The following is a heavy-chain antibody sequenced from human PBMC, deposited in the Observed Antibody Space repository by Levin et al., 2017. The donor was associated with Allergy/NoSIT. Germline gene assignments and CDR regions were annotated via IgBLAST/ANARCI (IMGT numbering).Heavy chain of an antibody. J-gene: IGHJ5*02. V-gene: IGHV3-30-3*01. CDR3: ARDSCSGCPIGRGNWFDA. D-gene: IGHD6-19*01. CDR2: ISYDGSNK. CDR1: GFTFSSYA. Sequence: GGSLRLSCAASGFTFSSYAMHWVRQAPGKGLEWVALISYDGSNKFCADSVKGRFTISRDNSKNTLFLQMNSLRAEDTAVYYCARDSCSGCPIGRGNWFDAWGQGTQVTVSA.